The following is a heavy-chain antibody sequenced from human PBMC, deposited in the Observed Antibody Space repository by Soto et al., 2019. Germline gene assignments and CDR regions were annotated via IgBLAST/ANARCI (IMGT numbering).Heavy chain of an antibody. CDR3: ARDDSGFSGSHYIDYFNY. Sequence: PSETLSLTCAVYGGSFSGYYWSWIRQPPGKGLEWIGEINHSGSTNYNPSLKSRVTFTRDTSAGTVYMQLSSLTSEDTAVYYCARDDSGFSGSHYIDYFNYWGQGALVTVSS. J-gene: IGHJ4*02. CDR1: GGSFSGYY. D-gene: IGHD1-26*01. V-gene: IGHV4-34*01. CDR2: INHSGST.